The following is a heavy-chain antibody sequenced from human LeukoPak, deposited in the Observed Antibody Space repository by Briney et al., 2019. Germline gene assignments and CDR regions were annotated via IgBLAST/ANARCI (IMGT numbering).Heavy chain of an antibody. V-gene: IGHV4-31*03. Sequence: NPSETLSLTCTVSGGSISSGGYYGSWIRQHPGKGLEWIGYIYYSGSTYYNPSLKSRVTISVDTSKNQFSLKLSSVTAADTAVYYCARDMSYYDSSGYYQSYNWFDPWGQGTLVTVSS. CDR1: GGSISSGGYY. D-gene: IGHD3-22*01. J-gene: IGHJ5*02. CDR3: ARDMSYYDSSGYYQSYNWFDP. CDR2: IYYSGST.